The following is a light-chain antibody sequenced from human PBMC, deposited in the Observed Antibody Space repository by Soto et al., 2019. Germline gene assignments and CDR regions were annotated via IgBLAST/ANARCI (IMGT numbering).Light chain of an antibody. J-gene: IGLJ1*01. Sequence: QSALTQPASVSGSPGQSITISCTGTSSDVRGYNYVSWFQQHPGKAPKLMIYEVSNRPSGVSHRFSGSKSGNTASLTISGLQAEDEADYYCSSYTTSSTLGVFGTGTKVTVL. CDR3: SSYTTSSTLGV. V-gene: IGLV2-14*01. CDR2: EVS. CDR1: SSDVRGYNY.